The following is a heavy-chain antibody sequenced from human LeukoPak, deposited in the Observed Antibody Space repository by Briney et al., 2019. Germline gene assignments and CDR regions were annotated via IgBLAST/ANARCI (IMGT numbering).Heavy chain of an antibody. Sequence: PSETLSLTCTVSGGSISSYYWSWIRQPPGKGLEWIGYISYSGTTNYNPSLKSRVTISVDTSKNQFSLKLSSVTAADTAVYYCARGGWSLDYWGQGTLVTVSS. CDR2: ISYSGTT. D-gene: IGHD2-15*01. J-gene: IGHJ4*02. CDR1: GGSISSYY. CDR3: ARGGWSLDY. V-gene: IGHV4-59*01.